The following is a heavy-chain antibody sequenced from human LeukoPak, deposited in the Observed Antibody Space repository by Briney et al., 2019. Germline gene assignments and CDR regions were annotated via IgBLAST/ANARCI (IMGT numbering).Heavy chain of an antibody. J-gene: IGHJ3*02. D-gene: IGHD3-22*01. Sequence: GGSLRLSSAESGFTFSTYAMHWVRQAPGKGPEWVAVISYDGSNNYYAASVKGRFTISRDNSKNTLYLQMNSLRAEDTAVYYCARDREYYYDTSGLANDAFDIWGQGTMVTVSS. CDR1: GFTFSTYA. CDR3: ARDREYYYDTSGLANDAFDI. CDR2: ISYDGSNN. V-gene: IGHV3-30*11.